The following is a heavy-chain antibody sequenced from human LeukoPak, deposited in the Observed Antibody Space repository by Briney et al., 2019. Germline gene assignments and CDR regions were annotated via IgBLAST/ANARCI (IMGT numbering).Heavy chain of an antibody. V-gene: IGHV3-74*01. Sequence: GGSLRLSCAASGLTFSSYWMHWVRQAPGKGLVWVSRINSDGSSTSYADSVKGRFTISRDNAKNTLYLQMNSLRAEDTAVYYCARGGDIVVVPAAIPEYWGQGTLVTVSS. CDR1: GLTFSSYW. CDR2: INSDGSST. J-gene: IGHJ4*02. CDR3: ARGGDIVVVPAAIPEY. D-gene: IGHD2-2*01.